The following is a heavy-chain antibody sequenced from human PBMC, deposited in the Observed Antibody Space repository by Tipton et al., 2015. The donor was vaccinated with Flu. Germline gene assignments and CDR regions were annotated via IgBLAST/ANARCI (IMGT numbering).Heavy chain of an antibody. CDR3: ATYEYCYDSSVFDV. Sequence: TLSLTCTVSGGSISSGNYYWSWIRQPAGKGLEWIGHVSTSGSTNYNPSLKSRVSISVDTSNNQFSLKLSSVTAADTALFYCATYEYCYDSSVFDVWGQGTVVTVSS. CDR1: GGSISSGNYY. D-gene: IGHD3-22*01. J-gene: IGHJ3*01. V-gene: IGHV4-61*09. CDR2: VSTSGST.